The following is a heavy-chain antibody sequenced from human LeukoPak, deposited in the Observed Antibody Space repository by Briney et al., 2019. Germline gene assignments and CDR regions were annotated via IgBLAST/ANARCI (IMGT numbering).Heavy chain of an antibody. J-gene: IGHJ4*02. V-gene: IGHV1-24*01. CDR1: GYTLTELS. Sequence: ASVKVSCKVSGYTLTELSMHWVRQAPGKGLEWMGGFDPEDGETIYAQKFQGRVTMTEDTSTDTAYMELSSLRSEDTAVYYCATAQPFQSYRVGFLLEAIYSSGYCFDYWGQGTLVTVSS. D-gene: IGHD3-22*01. CDR2: FDPEDGET. CDR3: ATAQPFQSYRVGFLLEAIYSSGYCFDY.